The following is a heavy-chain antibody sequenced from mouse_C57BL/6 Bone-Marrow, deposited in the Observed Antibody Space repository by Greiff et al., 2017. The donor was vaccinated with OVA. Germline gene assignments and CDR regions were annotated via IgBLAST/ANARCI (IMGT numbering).Heavy chain of an antibody. D-gene: IGHD2-4*01. CDR1: GFNIKDDS. CDR2: IDPENGDT. Sequence: EVQLQQSGAELVRPGASVKLSCTASGFNIKDDSMHWVKQRPEQGLEWIGWIDPENGDTEYASKFQGKATITADTSSNTAYLQLSSLTSEDTAIYDGTTDDYMRGNYTMDYWGQGTSVTVSS. V-gene: IGHV14-4*01. CDR3: TTDDYMRGNYTMDY. J-gene: IGHJ4*01.